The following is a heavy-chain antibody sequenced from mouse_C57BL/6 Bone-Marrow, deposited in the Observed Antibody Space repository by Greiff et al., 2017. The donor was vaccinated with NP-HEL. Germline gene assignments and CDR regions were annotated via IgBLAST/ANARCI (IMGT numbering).Heavy chain of an antibody. Sequence: GQRQQPGAEFVKPGASVKMSCKASGYTFPSYWITWVKQRPGQGLEWIGDIYPGSGSTNYNEKFKSKANLTVDTSSTTASILLSSLTSEDSAVYYCARHPLLLGFDYWGQGTTLTVSS. D-gene: IGHD1-1*01. J-gene: IGHJ2*01. CDR2: IYPGSGST. V-gene: IGHV1-55*01. CDR3: ARHPLLLGFDY. CDR1: GYTFPSYW.